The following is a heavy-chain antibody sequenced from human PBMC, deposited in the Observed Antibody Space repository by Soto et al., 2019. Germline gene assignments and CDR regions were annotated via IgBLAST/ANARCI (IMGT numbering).Heavy chain of an antibody. D-gene: IGHD3-16*02. J-gene: IGHJ4*02. CDR1: GDSISNGGYY. V-gene: IGHV4-30-4*01. CDR2: IDASGST. Sequence: PSEPLSLTCTVSGDSISNGGYYWGWIRQPPGRGLEWIGYIDASGSTYYNPSLKSRLTMSVDMSKNQFSLRLTSVTAADTAVYYCASRYLYWGQGLLVTVSS. CDR3: ASRYLY.